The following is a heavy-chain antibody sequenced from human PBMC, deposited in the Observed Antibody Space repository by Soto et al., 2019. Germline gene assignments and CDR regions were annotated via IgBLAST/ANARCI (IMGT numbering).Heavy chain of an antibody. CDR1: GGSISSGGYY. J-gene: IGHJ1*01. Sequence: QVQLQESGPGLVKPSQTLSLTCTVSGGSISSGGYYWSWIRQHPGKGLEWIGYIYYSGSTYYNPSLKSRVTISVDTSKNQFSLKLSSVTAADTAVYYCARGSRIFGVVSIQPTFQHWGQGTLVTVSS. D-gene: IGHD3-3*02. V-gene: IGHV4-31*03. CDR3: ARGSRIFGVVSIQPTFQH. CDR2: IYYSGST.